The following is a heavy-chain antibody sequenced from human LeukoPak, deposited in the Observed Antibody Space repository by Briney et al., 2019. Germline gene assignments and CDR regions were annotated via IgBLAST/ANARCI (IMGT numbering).Heavy chain of an antibody. D-gene: IGHD2-2*01. Sequence: GGSLRLSCAASGFTFSSYGMTWVRQAPGKGLEWVSSFSGSGDSTYYAESVKGRFTISRDNSKNTLYLQMNSLRAEDTAIYYCARRAGSSTVFDMWGQGTMVTVSS. CDR3: ARRAGSSTVFDM. CDR2: FSGSGDST. CDR1: GFTFSSYG. J-gene: IGHJ3*02. V-gene: IGHV3-23*01.